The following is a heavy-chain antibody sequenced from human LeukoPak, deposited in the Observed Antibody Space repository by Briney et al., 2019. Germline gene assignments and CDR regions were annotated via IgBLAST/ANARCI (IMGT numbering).Heavy chain of an antibody. CDR1: GFTFRNSW. D-gene: IGHD4-17*01. Sequence: GGSLRLSCAASGFTFRNSWMTWVRQAPGKGLEWVANIMQDGSEKYYVDSVKGRFTISRDNSKNTLYLQMNSLRAEDTAVYYCAKDDHPTVTTVYDYWGQGTLVAVSS. CDR3: AKDDHPTVTTVYDY. J-gene: IGHJ4*02. CDR2: IMQDGSEK. V-gene: IGHV3-7*03.